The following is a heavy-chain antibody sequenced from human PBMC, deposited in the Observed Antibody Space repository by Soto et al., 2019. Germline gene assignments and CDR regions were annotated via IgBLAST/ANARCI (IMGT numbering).Heavy chain of an antibody. J-gene: IGHJ6*03. CDR3: AKKGPRMVAATYYYYYYMDV. CDR1: GFTFSSYA. CDR2: ISGSGGST. V-gene: IGHV3-23*01. D-gene: IGHD2-15*01. Sequence: GGSLRLSCAASGFTFSSYAMSWVRQAPGKGLEWVSAISGSGGSTYYADSVKGRFTISRENSKNTLYLQMNSLRAEDTAVYYCAKKGPRMVAATYYYYYYMDVWGKGTTVTVSS.